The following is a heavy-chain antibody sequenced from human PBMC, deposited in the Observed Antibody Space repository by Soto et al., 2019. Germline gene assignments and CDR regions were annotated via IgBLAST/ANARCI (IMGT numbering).Heavy chain of an antibody. CDR3: TRHSYYYDSSGYYYDWFDP. CDR2: IRSKANSYAT. D-gene: IGHD3-22*01. CDR1: GFTFSGSA. Sequence: HPGGSLRLSCAASGFTFSGSAMHWVRQASGKGLEWVGRIRSKANSYATAYAASVKGRFTISRDDSKNTAYLQMNSLKTEDTAVYYCTRHSYYYDSSGYYYDWFDPWGQGTLVTVSS. V-gene: IGHV3-73*01. J-gene: IGHJ5*02.